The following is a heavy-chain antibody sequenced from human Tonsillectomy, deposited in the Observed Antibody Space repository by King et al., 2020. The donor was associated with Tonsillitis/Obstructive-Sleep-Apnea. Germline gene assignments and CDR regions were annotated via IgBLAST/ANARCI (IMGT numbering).Heavy chain of an antibody. V-gene: IGHV1-18*01. D-gene: IGHD6-19*01. CDR3: ARIAVAGHYYYYGMVV. CDR2: ISAYNGNT. CDR1: GYTFTSYS. J-gene: IGHJ6*02. Sequence: LVQSGAEVKKTGASVKVSCKASGYTFTSYSITGVRQAPGQGLEWMGWISAYNGNTNYAQKLQGRVTMTTDTSTSTAYMELRSLRSDDTAVYYCARIAVAGHYYYYGMVVWGQGTTVTVSS.